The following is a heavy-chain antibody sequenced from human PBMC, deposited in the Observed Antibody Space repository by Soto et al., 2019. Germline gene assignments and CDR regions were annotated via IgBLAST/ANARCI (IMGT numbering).Heavy chain of an antibody. CDR2: IMPIFGTT. CDR1: RGNFTSHG. V-gene: IGHV1-69*01. Sequence: QVQLMQSGAEVKKPGSSVKVSCKASRGNFTSHGVSWVRQAPGQGLEFLGGIMPIFGTTNYAQRFRGRVTITADEPTSTVYMELRSLRSEDTAVYYCARVSGRGWYNWFDPWGQGTPVTVSS. J-gene: IGHJ5*02. CDR3: ARVSGRGWYNWFDP. D-gene: IGHD6-19*01.